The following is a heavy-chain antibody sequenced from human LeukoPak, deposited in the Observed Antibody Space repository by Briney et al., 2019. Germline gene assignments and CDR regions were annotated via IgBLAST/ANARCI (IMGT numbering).Heavy chain of an antibody. CDR1: GSFINNCY. J-gene: IGHJ4*02. CDR3: ARGITLESYFDY. CDR2: INHSGST. V-gene: IGHV4-34*01. Sequence: SETLSLTCTVSGSFINNCYWSWIRQPPGKGLEWIGEINHSGSTNYNPSLKSRVTISVDTSKTQFSLKLTSITAADTAVYYCARGITLESYFDYWGQGTLVTVSS. D-gene: IGHD1-1*01.